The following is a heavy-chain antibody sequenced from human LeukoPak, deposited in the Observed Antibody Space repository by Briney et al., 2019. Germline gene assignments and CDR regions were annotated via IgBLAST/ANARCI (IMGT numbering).Heavy chain of an antibody. CDR2: IISKAYGGTT. J-gene: IGHJ6*02. Sequence: GVSLRLSCTASGFTFGDYAMSWVRQAPGKGLEWVGFIISKAYGGTTEYAASVKGRFTISRDDSKSIAYLQMNSLKTEDTAVYYCTRVRIAARRYYYYGMDVWGQGTTVTVSS. V-gene: IGHV3-49*04. CDR3: TRVRIAARRYYYYGMDV. CDR1: GFTFGDYA. D-gene: IGHD6-6*01.